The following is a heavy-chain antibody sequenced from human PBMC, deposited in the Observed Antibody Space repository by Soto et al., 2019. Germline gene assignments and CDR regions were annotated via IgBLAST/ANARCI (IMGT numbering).Heavy chain of an antibody. Sequence: SETLSLTCAVYGGSFSGYYWAWIRQPPGKGLEWIGEINHSGSTNYNPSLKSRVSISVDKSKNQYSLNLSSVTAADTAVYYCARAQYSSSWNWFDSWGQGTLVTVSS. V-gene: IGHV4-34*01. CDR3: ARAQYSSSWNWFDS. CDR1: GGSFSGYY. D-gene: IGHD6-13*01. CDR2: INHSGST. J-gene: IGHJ5*01.